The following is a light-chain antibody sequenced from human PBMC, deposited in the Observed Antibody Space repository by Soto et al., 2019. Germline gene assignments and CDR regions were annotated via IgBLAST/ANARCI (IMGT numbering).Light chain of an antibody. CDR1: QSLLHSNGYNY. CDR2: LGS. CDR3: MQGTHWPPYT. J-gene: IGKJ2*01. Sequence: DIVMTQSPLSLPVTPGEPASISCRSSQSLLHSNGYNYLDWYLQKPGQSPQLLIYLGSNRASGVPDRFSGSGSGTDFTLTISRVEAEDVGIYYCMQGTHWPPYTFGQGTKLEIK. V-gene: IGKV2-28*01.